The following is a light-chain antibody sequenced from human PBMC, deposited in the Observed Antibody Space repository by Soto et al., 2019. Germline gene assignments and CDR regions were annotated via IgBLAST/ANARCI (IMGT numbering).Light chain of an antibody. CDR3: SSYTRTSAAVI. CDR1: SGDVGGYDY. J-gene: IGLJ2*01. CDR2: DVR. Sequence: QSPLTQPASVSGSPGQSITISCTGTSGDVGGYDYVSWYQQHPAKAPKLVIYDVRHRPSGVSYRFSGSKSGNTASLTISGLQAEDEADYYCSSYTRTSAAVIFGGGTKVTVL. V-gene: IGLV2-14*03.